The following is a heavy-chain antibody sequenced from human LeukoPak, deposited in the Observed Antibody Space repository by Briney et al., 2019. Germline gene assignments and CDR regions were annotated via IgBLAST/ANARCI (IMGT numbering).Heavy chain of an antibody. CDR1: GFTFSSYA. CDR2: ISYDGSNK. Sequence: GGSLRLSCAASGFTFSSYAMHWVRQAPGKGLEWVAVISYDGSNKYYADSVKGRFTISRDNSKNTLYLQMNSLRAEDTAVYYCAKVMTTVPIAYYFDYWGQGTLVTVSS. CDR3: AKVMTTVPIAYYFDY. V-gene: IGHV3-30-3*01. D-gene: IGHD4-17*01. J-gene: IGHJ4*02.